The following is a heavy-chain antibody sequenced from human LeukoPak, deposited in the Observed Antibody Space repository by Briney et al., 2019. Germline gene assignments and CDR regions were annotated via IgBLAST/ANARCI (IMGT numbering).Heavy chain of an antibody. CDR3: AKVGASFYYGMDV. CDR1: GFTFSRYA. CDR2: ISGSGGST. V-gene: IGHV3-23*01. Sequence: GGSLRLSCAASGFTFSRYAMSWVRQAPGKGLEWVSAISGSGGSTYYADSVKGRFTISRDNSKNTLYLQMNSLRAEDTAVYYCAKVGASFYYGMDVWGQGTTVTVSS. D-gene: IGHD1-1*01. J-gene: IGHJ6*02.